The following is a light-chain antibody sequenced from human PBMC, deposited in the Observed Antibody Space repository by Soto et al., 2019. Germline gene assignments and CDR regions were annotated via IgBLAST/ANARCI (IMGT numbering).Light chain of an antibody. Sequence: EIVLTQSPGTLSLSPGERATLSCRASQSVSSSYLAWYQQKPGQAPMLLLYAASSSATGIPDRFSGSGSGTDFTLTISRLEPEDFAVYYCQQYGSYPPGAFGQGTKVEIK. V-gene: IGKV3-20*01. CDR2: AAS. J-gene: IGKJ1*01. CDR3: QQYGSYPPGA. CDR1: QSVSSSY.